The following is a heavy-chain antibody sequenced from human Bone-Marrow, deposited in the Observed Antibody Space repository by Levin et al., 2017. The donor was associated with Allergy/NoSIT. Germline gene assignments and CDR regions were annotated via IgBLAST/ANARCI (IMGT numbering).Heavy chain of an antibody. CDR3: ARETGGSGWYTVDY. Sequence: SCAASGFTFSSYAMAWVRQAPGKGLQWVSTIRPTGGRTYYADSVEGRFTIPRDNSKNTVYLQMSSLRAEDTATYYCARETGGSGWYTVDYWGRGALVTVSS. D-gene: IGHD6-13*01. CDR1: GFTFSSYA. V-gene: IGHV3-23*01. CDR2: IRPTGGRT. J-gene: IGHJ4*02.